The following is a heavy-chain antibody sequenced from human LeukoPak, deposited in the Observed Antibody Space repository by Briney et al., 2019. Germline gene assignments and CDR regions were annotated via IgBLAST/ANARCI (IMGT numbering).Heavy chain of an antibody. J-gene: IGHJ4*02. CDR3: ARGPPRAAAGTKENFDY. Sequence: SETLSLTCAVSGYSISSGYYWGWIRQPPGKGLEWIGSIYHSGSTYYNPPLKSRVTISVDTSKNQFSLKLSSVTAADTAVYYCARGPPRAAAGTKENFDYWSQGTLVTVSS. D-gene: IGHD6-13*01. V-gene: IGHV4-38-2*01. CDR2: IYHSGST. CDR1: GYSISSGYY.